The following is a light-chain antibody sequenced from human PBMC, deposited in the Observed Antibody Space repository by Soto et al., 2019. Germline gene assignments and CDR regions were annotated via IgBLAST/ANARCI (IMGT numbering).Light chain of an antibody. V-gene: IGKV1-39*01. CDR3: QQSYSTPIT. Sequence: DIQMTQSPSSLSASVGDRVTITCRASQSISSYLNWYQQKPGKAPKLLIYAASSLQSGVPSRFSGSASGTDFTLTISSLQPEDFATYYCQQSYSTPITLGQGTRLEIK. J-gene: IGKJ5*01. CDR2: AAS. CDR1: QSISSY.